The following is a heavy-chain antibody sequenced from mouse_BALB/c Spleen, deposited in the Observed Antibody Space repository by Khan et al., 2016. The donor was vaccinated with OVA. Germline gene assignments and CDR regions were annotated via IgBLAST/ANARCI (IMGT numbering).Heavy chain of an antibody. CDR1: GYTFSSYW. CDR3: ARNKKIVATYIYY. D-gene: IGHD1-1*01. V-gene: IGHV1S81*02. J-gene: IGHJ2*01. CDR2: TKPTNGRT. Sequence: QVQLQQSGAELVKAGASVKMSCKASGYTFSSYWMHWVKQRLGQGLEWFAETKPTNGRTYYNEKVKSKATLTVDKSSSTAYMLLSGPTFEDSAVYYCARNKKIVATYIYYWDHGTTLTVSS.